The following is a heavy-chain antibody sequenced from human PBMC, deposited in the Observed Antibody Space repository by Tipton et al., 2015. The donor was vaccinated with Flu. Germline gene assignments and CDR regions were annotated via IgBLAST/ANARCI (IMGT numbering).Heavy chain of an antibody. CDR3: ARSIAVAGIFYF. Sequence: TLSLTCTVSGGSISSGGYYWSWIRQHPGKGLEWIGYIYYSGSTYYNPSLQSRITISLDTSKNQFSLKLSSVTAADTAVYFCARSIAVAGIFYFWGQGTLVTVSS. V-gene: IGHV4-31*03. J-gene: IGHJ4*02. CDR1: GGSISSGGYY. CDR2: IYYSGST. D-gene: IGHD6-19*01.